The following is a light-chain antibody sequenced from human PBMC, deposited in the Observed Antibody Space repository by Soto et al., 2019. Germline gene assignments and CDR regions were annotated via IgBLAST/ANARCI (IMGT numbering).Light chain of an antibody. Sequence: EIVLTPSPGTLSLSPGERATLSCRASQSVRNNYLAWYQQRPGQAPRLLIYAASSRATGIPDRFSGSGSGTDFTLTISSLEPEDFAVYYCQQRSNWPFTFGGGTKVDIK. J-gene: IGKJ4*01. CDR1: QSVRNNY. CDR3: QQRSNWPFT. CDR2: AAS. V-gene: IGKV3D-20*02.